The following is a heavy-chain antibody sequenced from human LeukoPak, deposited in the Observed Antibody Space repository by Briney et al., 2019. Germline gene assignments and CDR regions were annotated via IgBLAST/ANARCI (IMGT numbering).Heavy chain of an antibody. Sequence: PSQTLSLTCTVSGGSISSGDYYWRWIRQPPGKGLEWIGYIYYSGSTYYNPPLKSRVTISVDTSKNQFSLKLSSVTAADTAVYYCARAGFGFDPWGQGTLVTVSS. J-gene: IGHJ5*02. CDR2: IYYSGST. D-gene: IGHD3-10*01. V-gene: IGHV4-30-4*08. CDR3: ARAGFGFDP. CDR1: GGSISSGDYY.